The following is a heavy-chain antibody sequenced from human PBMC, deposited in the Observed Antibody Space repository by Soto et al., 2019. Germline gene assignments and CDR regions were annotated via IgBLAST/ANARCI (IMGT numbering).Heavy chain of an antibody. CDR1: GYSFSSFW. V-gene: IGHV5-10-1*01. CDR3: GRVRVDKAEGWFDP. Sequence: PGESLKISCKVSGYSFSSFWITWVHQMPGKGLEWMGRIDPSDSYANYSPSFQGHVTFSADKSINTAYLQWSSLKASDTAMYYCGRVRVDKAEGWFDPWGQGTLATVSS. CDR2: IDPSDSYA. J-gene: IGHJ5*02. D-gene: IGHD5-18*01.